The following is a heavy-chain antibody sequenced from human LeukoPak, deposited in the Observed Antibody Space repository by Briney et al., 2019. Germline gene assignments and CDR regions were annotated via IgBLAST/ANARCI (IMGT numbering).Heavy chain of an antibody. CDR2: ITGSSTTI. CDR3: ARAASGNTFGYYY. D-gene: IGHD5-18*01. Sequence: ETLSLTCAVYGGSFSGYYWSWVRQAPGKGLEWLSYITGSSTTIYYADSVKGRFTNSRDNAKNSLYLQMNSLRDEDTAVYYCARAASGNTFGYYYWGQGTLVTVSS. V-gene: IGHV3-48*02. CDR1: GGSFSGYY. J-gene: IGHJ4*02.